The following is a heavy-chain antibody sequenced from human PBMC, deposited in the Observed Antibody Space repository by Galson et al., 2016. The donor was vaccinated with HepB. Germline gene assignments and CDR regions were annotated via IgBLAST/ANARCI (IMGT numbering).Heavy chain of an antibody. CDR3: ARDGFPGFGSFFDY. J-gene: IGHJ4*01. D-gene: IGHD3-10*01. V-gene: IGHV4-34*01. CDR2: VNHRGTT. Sequence: SETLSLTCTVSGESLSGYFWSWIRQPPGKGLEWIGEVNHRGTTNYDPSLESRVTISADTSKTQFSLNLSSVTAADTAVYFCARDGFPGFGSFFDYWGHGALVTVSS. CDR1: GESLSGYF.